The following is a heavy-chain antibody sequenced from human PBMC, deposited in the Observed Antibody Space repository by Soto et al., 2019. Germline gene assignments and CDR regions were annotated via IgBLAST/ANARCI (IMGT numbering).Heavy chain of an antibody. J-gene: IGHJ6*02. V-gene: IGHV3-30*18. Sequence: QVPLVESGGGVVQPGRSLRLSCAASGFTFSSYGMLWVRQAPGKGLEWVAVISYDGSNKYYADSVKGRFTISRDNSKNTLYLQMNSLRAEDTAVYYCAKAPADIVLVPAATPHYYYGMDVWGQGTTVTVSS. CDR2: ISYDGSNK. CDR3: AKAPADIVLVPAATPHYYYGMDV. CDR1: GFTFSSYG. D-gene: IGHD2-2*01.